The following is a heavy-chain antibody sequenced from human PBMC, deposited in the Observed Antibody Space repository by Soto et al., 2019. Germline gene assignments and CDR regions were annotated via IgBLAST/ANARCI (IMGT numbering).Heavy chain of an antibody. Sequence: GGSLRLSCAASGFTFSGSAMHWVRQASGKGLEWVGRIRSKANSYATAYAASVKGRFTISRDDSKNTAYLQMNSLKTEDTAVYYCTRLVHLTYDSSGYYLNWFDPWGQGTLVTVSS. CDR3: TRLVHLTYDSSGYYLNWFDP. V-gene: IGHV3-73*01. CDR2: IRSKANSYAT. CDR1: GFTFSGSA. D-gene: IGHD3-22*01. J-gene: IGHJ5*02.